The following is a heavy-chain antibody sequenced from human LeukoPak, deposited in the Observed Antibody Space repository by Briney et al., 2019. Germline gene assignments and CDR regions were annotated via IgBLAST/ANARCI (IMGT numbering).Heavy chain of an antibody. CDR1: GGSISSGSYY. V-gene: IGHV4-61*01. CDR2: IYYSGST. J-gene: IGHJ3*02. D-gene: IGHD3-9*01. CDR3: ARGHYDILTGHVDAFDI. Sequence: PSETLSLTCTASGGSISSGSYYWSWIRQPPGKGLEWIGYIYYSGSTNYNPSLKSRVTISVDTSKNQFSLKLSSVTAADTAVYYCARGHYDILTGHVDAFDIWGQGTMVTVSS.